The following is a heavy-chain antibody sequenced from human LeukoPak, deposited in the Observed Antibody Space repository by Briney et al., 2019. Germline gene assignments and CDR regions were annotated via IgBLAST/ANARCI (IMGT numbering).Heavy chain of an antibody. J-gene: IGHJ4*02. CDR1: SESFSGGY. V-gene: IGHV4-34*01. CDR3: ARGLDHSKTGY. D-gene: IGHD4-11*01. Sequence: PSETLSLTCAVYSESFSGGYWSWLRQPPGKGLDWIGEISHGEGTNYNPSLKSRVTISVDTSKNQFSLKLTSVTAAGTAVYYCARGLDHSKTGYWGQGTLVTVSS. CDR2: ISHGEGT.